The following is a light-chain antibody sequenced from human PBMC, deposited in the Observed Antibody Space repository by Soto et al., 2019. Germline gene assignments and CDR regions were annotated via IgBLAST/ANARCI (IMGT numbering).Light chain of an antibody. J-gene: IGLJ2*01. CDR1: SSDVGSYNL. Sequence: QSALTQPASVSGSPGQSITISCTGTSSDVGSYNLVSWYQQHPGKAPKLMIYEGSKRPSGVSNRFSGSKSGNTASLTISGLQAEDEADYYCSSYAGSSTSLFGGGTKLTVL. CDR2: EGS. V-gene: IGLV2-23*01. CDR3: SSYAGSSTSL.